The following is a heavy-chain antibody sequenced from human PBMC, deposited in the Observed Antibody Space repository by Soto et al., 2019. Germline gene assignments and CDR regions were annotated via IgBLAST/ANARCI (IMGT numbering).Heavy chain of an antibody. Sequence: ASVKVSCKGSGYTFTSYVMYWVRQAPGQSFEWMGWINAGNGDTKYSQKVQGRVTITRDTSASTVYMELSSLRSEDTAMYYCAIFLTGYYRNWGQGTLVTVSS. CDR2: INAGNGDT. CDR1: GYTFTSYV. D-gene: IGHD3-9*01. CDR3: AIFLTGYYRN. J-gene: IGHJ4*02. V-gene: IGHV1-3*01.